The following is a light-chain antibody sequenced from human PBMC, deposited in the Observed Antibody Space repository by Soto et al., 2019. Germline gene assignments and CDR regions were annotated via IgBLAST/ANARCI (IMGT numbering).Light chain of an antibody. CDR1: QSVSDSY. Sequence: EIVLTQSPGTLSLSPGERATLSCRASQSVSDSYLAWYQQKPGQAPRLLIYASSRATGTPDRFSGSGSGTDFTLTISRLEPEDFAVYYCQHYGTSALFGPGTTVDIK. V-gene: IGKV3-20*01. CDR2: AS. CDR3: QHYGTSAL. J-gene: IGKJ3*01.